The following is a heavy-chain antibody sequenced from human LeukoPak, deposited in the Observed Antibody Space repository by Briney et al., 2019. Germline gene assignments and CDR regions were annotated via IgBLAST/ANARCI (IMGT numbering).Heavy chain of an antibody. J-gene: IGHJ4*02. D-gene: IGHD2-15*01. Sequence: PGGSLRLSCAASGFTFTNYWMSWVRQAPGKGLEWVANIRQDGSEIYYVDSVKGRFTIYRDNAKMYLQMNSLRAEDTAVYYCARLRGYCSGGSCFPPDYWGQGTLVTVSS. CDR2: IRQDGSEI. V-gene: IGHV3-7*04. CDR1: GFTFTNYW. CDR3: ARLRGYCSGGSCFPPDY.